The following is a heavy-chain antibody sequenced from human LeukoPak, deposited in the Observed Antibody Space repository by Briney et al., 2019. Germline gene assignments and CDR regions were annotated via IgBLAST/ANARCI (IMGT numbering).Heavy chain of an antibody. D-gene: IGHD3-9*01. CDR1: GFIFSNYD. J-gene: IGHJ6*02. CDR3: ARLGRSLRFFDGNNYTVDV. Sequence: GRSLRLSCVASGFIFSNYDMHWVRQATGKGLEWVSAINTIGDTFYPDSLKGRFNISRENAKNSLYLEMNNVRAGDTAVYYCARLGRSLRFFDGNNYTVDVWGPGTTVTVSS. CDR2: INTIGDT. V-gene: IGHV3-13*04.